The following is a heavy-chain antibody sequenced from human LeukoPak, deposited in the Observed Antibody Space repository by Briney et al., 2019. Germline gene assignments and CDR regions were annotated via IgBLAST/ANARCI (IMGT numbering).Heavy chain of an antibody. Sequence: SETLSLTCTVSGGPISSSSYYWGWIRQPPGKGLEWIGSIYYSGSTYYNPSLKSRVTISVDTSKNQFSLKLSSVTAADTAVYYCARAVSLGEFDYWGQGTLVTVSS. D-gene: IGHD3-10*01. V-gene: IGHV4-39*07. CDR1: GGPISSSSYY. CDR2: IYYSGST. CDR3: ARAVSLGEFDY. J-gene: IGHJ4*02.